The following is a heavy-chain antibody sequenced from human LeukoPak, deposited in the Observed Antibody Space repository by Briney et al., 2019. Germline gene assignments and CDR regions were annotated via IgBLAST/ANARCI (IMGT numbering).Heavy chain of an antibody. CDR2: INPSGGST. D-gene: IGHD6-19*01. V-gene: IGHV1-46*01. J-gene: IGHJ5*02. Sequence: ASVKVSCKASGGTFSSYAISWVRQAPGQGLEWMGIINPSGGSTSYAQKFQGRVTMTRDTSTSTVYMELSSLRSEDTAVYYCARDRGAVAGTRGDNWFDPWGQGTLVTVSS. CDR3: ARDRGAVAGTRGDNWFDP. CDR1: GGTFSSYA.